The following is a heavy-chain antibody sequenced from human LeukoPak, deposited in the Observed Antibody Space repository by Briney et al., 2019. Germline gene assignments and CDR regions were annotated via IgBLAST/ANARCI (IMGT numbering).Heavy chain of an antibody. CDR3: ARMGNLATVTTDY. V-gene: IGHV4-61*08. CDR1: GVSISSGGYF. J-gene: IGHJ4*02. Sequence: PSETLSLTRSVSGVSISSGGYFWSWIRQHPGKGLEWIGYIYYSGSTNYNPSLESRVTISVDTSKNQFSLKLNSVTAADTAVYYCARMGNLATVTTDYWGQGTLVAVSS. D-gene: IGHD4-17*01. CDR2: IYYSGST.